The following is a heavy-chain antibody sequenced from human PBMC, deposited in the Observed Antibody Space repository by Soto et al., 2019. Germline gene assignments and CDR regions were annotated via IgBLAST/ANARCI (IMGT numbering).Heavy chain of an antibody. V-gene: IGHV3-33*01. CDR3: ASIATRPGLYSSGWARFDY. CDR1: GLTFSTYG. J-gene: IGHJ4*02. CDR2: IWYDGSNK. D-gene: IGHD6-19*01. Sequence: QVQLVESGGGVVQPGRSLRLSCTASGLTFSTYGMHWVRQAPGKGLEWVAVIWYDGSNKYYADSVKGRFTISRDNSKNTLYLQMNSLRAEDTAVYYCASIATRPGLYSSGWARFDYWGQGTLVTVSS.